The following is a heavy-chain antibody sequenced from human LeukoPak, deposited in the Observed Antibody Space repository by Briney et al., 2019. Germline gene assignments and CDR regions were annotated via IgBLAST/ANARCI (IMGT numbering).Heavy chain of an antibody. J-gene: IGHJ1*01. CDR3: ARAPSEIGGYYPEYFRH. Sequence: GGSPRLSCAASGFTFSSYSMNWVRQAPGKGLEWVSSISSSSSYIYYADSVKGRFTISRDNAKNTVSLQMNSLRAEDTGVYYCARAPSEIGGYYPEYFRHWGQGTLVTVSS. CDR1: GFTFSSYS. CDR2: ISSSSSYI. V-gene: IGHV3-21*01. D-gene: IGHD3-22*01.